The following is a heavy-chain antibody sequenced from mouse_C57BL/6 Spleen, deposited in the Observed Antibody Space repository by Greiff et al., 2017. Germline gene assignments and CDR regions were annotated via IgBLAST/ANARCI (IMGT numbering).Heavy chain of an antibody. V-gene: IGHV10-1*01. J-gene: IGHJ4*01. Sequence: EVMLVESGGGLVQPKGSLKLSCAASGFSFNTYAMNWVRQAPGKGLEWVARIRSKSNNYATYYADSVKDRFTISRDDSESMLYLQMNNLKTEDTAMYYCVRQGRNYYYAMDYWGQGTSVTVSS. CDR2: IRSKSNNYAT. D-gene: IGHD2-1*01. CDR3: VRQGRNYYYAMDY. CDR1: GFSFNTYA.